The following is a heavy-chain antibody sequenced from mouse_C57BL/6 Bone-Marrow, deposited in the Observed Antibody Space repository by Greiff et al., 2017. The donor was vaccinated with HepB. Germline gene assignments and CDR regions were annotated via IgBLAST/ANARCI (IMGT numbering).Heavy chain of an antibody. V-gene: IGHV1-19*01. CDR1: GYTFTDYY. J-gene: IGHJ2*01. Sequence: VQLQQSGPVLVKPGASVKMSCKASGYTFTDYYMNWVKQSHGKSLEWIGVINPYNGGTSYNQKFKGKATLTVDTPSSTAYMVLNSLTSEDSAVYYCSRRRIYYGNYVGYYFGCWGHGTTLTVSS. CDR2: INPYNGGT. D-gene: IGHD2-1*01. CDR3: SRRRIYYGNYVGYYFGC.